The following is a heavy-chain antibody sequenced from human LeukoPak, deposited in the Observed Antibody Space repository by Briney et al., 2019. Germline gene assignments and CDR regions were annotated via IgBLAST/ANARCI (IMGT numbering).Heavy chain of an antibody. V-gene: IGHV3-7*01. CDR3: ARDHELRYCSSTSCYYYYYGMDV. CDR1: GFTFSSYW. Sequence: GGPLRLSCAASGFTFSSYWMSWVRQAPGKGLEWVANIKQDGSEKYYVDSVKGRFTISRDNAKNSLYLQMNSLRAEDTAVYYCARDHELRYCSSTSCYYYYYGMDVWGQGTTVTVSS. D-gene: IGHD2-2*01. CDR2: IKQDGSEK. J-gene: IGHJ6*02.